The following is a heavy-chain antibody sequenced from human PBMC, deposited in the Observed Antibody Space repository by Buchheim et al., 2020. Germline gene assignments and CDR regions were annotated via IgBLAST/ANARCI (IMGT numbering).Heavy chain of an antibody. V-gene: IGHV3-33*01. Sequence: QVQLVESGGGVVQPGRSLRLSCAASGFTFSSYGMHWVRQAPGKGLEWVAVIWYDGSNKYYADSVKGRFTISRDNSKKTLYLQMNSLRAEDTAVYYCARDVAKNYDSSGLYGMDVWGQGTT. CDR3: ARDVAKNYDSSGLYGMDV. J-gene: IGHJ6*02. D-gene: IGHD3-22*01. CDR2: IWYDGSNK. CDR1: GFTFSSYG.